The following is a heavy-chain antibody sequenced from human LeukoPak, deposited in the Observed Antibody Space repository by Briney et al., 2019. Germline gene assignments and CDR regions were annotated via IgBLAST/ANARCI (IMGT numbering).Heavy chain of an antibody. V-gene: IGHV3-33*01. Sequence: GGSLRLSCAASGFSFSSYGMHWVRQAPGKGLEWVASLWYDGTNKYYADSVKGRFTISRDNSKNTLYLQMNSLRAEDTAVYYCARARNNYDGSGYSALDYWGQGTLVTVSS. CDR1: GFSFSSYG. D-gene: IGHD3-22*01. CDR3: ARARNNYDGSGYSALDY. J-gene: IGHJ4*02. CDR2: LWYDGTNK.